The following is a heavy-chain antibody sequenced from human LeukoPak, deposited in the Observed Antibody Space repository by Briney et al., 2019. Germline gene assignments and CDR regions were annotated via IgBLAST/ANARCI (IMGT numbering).Heavy chain of an antibody. V-gene: IGHV1-18*01. CDR1: GYTFSSHG. Sequence: ASVKVSCKASGYTFSSHGISWVRQAPGQGLEWMGWISAYNGNTNYPQKLQGRVTMTTDTSTSTAYMELRSLRSDDTAIYYCARQVDTPMAPPDYWGQGTLVTVSS. J-gene: IGHJ4*02. CDR3: ARQVDTPMAPPDY. CDR2: ISAYNGNT. D-gene: IGHD5-18*01.